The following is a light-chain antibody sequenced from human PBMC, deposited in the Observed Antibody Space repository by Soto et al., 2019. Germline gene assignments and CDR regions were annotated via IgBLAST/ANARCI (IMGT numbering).Light chain of an antibody. CDR1: SSDIGGYKY. V-gene: IGLV2-14*03. CDR3: CSYTSSATLV. J-gene: IGLJ2*01. Sequence: QSALTQPASVSGSPGQSITISCTGTSSDIGGYKYVSWYKQHPGKAPKLIIFDVTNRPSGVSNRFSGSKSGNTASLTISGLQAEDEADYYCCSYTSSATLVFGGGTKLTVL. CDR2: DVT.